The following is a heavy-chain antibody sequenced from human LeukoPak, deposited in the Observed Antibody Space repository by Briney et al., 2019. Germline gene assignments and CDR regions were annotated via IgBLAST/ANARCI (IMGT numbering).Heavy chain of an antibody. V-gene: IGHV1-18*01. D-gene: IGHD6-6*01. CDR1: NYTFTNYP. Sequence: GASVKVSCKASNYTFTNYPISWVRQAPGQGLEWLGWISAYSGNTNYAQKVQGRVTMTTDASTNTAYMELASLRPDDTAIYYCTRGSSSQYSQYWGQGTLVTVSS. J-gene: IGHJ1*01. CDR2: ISAYSGNT. CDR3: TRGSSSQYSQY.